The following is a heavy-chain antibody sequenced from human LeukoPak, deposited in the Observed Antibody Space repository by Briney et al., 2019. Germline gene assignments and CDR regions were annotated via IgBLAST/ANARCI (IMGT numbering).Heavy chain of an antibody. CDR2: IYPNTGGT. CDR1: GYTFTDYY. D-gene: IGHD6-19*01. J-gene: IGHJ4*02. CDR3: ATGINYNSGWYGSFDS. V-gene: IGHV1-2*02. Sequence: AAVKVSCKASGYTFTDYYIHWVRQAPGQGLEWIGWIYPNTGGTNYPQQFEGRITMTRDTSISTAYMELTRLRFDHTAVYYRATGINYNSGWYGSFDSWGQGSLVTVSS.